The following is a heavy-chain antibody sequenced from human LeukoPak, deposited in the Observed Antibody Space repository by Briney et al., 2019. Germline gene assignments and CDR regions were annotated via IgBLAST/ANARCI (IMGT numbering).Heavy chain of an antibody. J-gene: IGHJ4*02. V-gene: IGHV3-30-3*01. CDR3: ARDPDYGGNVFDY. CDR2: ISYDGSNK. D-gene: IGHD4-23*01. CDR1: GFTFSSYA. Sequence: GGSLRLSCAASGFTFSSYAMHWVRQAPGKGLEWVAVISYDGSNKYYADSVKGRFTISRDNSKNTLYLQMNSLRAEDTAVYYCARDPDYGGNVFDYWGQGTLVTVSS.